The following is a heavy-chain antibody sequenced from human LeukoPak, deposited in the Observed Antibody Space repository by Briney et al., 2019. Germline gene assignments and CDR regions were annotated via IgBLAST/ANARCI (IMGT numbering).Heavy chain of an antibody. CDR3: ARGSEVVADLNFFDY. CDR1: GGSFSGYY. D-gene: IGHD2-15*01. CDR2: INHSGST. V-gene: IGHV4-34*01. Sequence: SETLSLTCAVYGGSFSGYYWSWIRQPPGKGLEWIGEINHSGSTNYNPSLKSRVTISVDTSKNQFSLKLSSVTAADTAVYYCARGSEVVADLNFFDYWGQGTLVTVSS. J-gene: IGHJ4*02.